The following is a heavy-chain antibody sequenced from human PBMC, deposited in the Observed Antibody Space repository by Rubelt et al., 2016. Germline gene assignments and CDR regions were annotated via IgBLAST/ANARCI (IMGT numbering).Heavy chain of an antibody. CDR2: ISANNRHT. CDR3: ATALDSYLQFDF. J-gene: IGHJ4*02. CDR1: GYGFTNYG. V-gene: IGHV1-18*04. D-gene: IGHD3-16*02. Sequence: QVQLVQSGAEVKKPGASVKVSCKASGYGFTNYGISWLRQAPGQGPEWMGWISANNRHTNNAQNFKGRVTLTTDTSTSTAYMGLRSLRSDDTAVYYCATALDSYLQFDFWGQGTLVTVSS.